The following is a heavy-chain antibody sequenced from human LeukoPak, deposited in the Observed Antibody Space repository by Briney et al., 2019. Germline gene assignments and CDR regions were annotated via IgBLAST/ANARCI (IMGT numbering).Heavy chain of an antibody. Sequence: SETLSLTCAIYGGSFSGYDWSWIRQPLGKGLEWIEEMNHSGSTNYNPSLKSRVTISADTSKNQFSLKLNSVTAADTAVYYCARGYGSSWYWFDPWGQGALVTVSS. D-gene: IGHD6-13*01. V-gene: IGHV4-34*01. CDR2: MNHSGST. J-gene: IGHJ5*02. CDR1: GGSFSGYD. CDR3: ARGYGSSWYWFDP.